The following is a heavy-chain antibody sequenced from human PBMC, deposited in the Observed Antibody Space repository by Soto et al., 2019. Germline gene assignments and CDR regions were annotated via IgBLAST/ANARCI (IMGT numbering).Heavy chain of an antibody. D-gene: IGHD3-10*01. CDR3: TTDGYYGSGSYYNGATVTYYYGMDV. CDR1: GFPFSNAW. V-gene: IGHV3-15*07. J-gene: IGHJ6*02. Sequence: GGSLRLSCAASGFPFSNAWRNWVRQDPGKGLEWVGRIKSKTDGGTTDYAAPVKGRFTISRDDSKNTLYLQMNSLKTEDTAVYYCTTDGYYGSGSYYNGATVTYYYGMDVWGQGTTVTVSS. CDR2: IKSKTDGGTT.